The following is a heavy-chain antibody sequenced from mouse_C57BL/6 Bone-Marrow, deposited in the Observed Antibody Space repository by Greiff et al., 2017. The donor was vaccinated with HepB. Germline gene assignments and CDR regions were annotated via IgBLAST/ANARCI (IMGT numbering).Heavy chain of an antibody. CDR3: TRVRPYYFDY. Sequence: DVKLQESGEGLVKPGGSLKLSCAASGFTFSSYAMSWVRQTPEKRLEWVAYISSGGDYIYYADTVKGRFTISRYNARNTLYLQMSSLKSEDTAMYYCTRVRPYYFDYWGQGTTLTVSS. V-gene: IGHV5-9-1*02. J-gene: IGHJ2*01. CDR2: ISSGGDYI. CDR1: GFTFSSYA.